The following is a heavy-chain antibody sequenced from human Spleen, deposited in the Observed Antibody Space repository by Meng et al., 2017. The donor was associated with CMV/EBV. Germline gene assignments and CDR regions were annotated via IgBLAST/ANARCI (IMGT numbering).Heavy chain of an antibody. D-gene: IGHD2-15*01. Sequence: ASVKVSCKASGYTFTSYYMHWVRQAPGQGLEWMGIINPSGGSTSYAQKFQGRVTMTRDTSTSTVYMELSRLRSDDMALYYCARVKRYCTGGSCSSTGYYGMDVWGQGTTVTVSS. CDR2: INPSGGST. CDR1: GYTFTSYY. V-gene: IGHV1-46*01. J-gene: IGHJ6*02. CDR3: ARVKRYCTGGSCSSTGYYGMDV.